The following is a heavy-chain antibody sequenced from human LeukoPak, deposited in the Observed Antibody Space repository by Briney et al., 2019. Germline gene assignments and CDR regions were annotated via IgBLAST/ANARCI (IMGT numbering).Heavy chain of an antibody. CDR2: ISSDGNNQ. D-gene: IGHD2-15*01. CDR3: ARREDCWGASCFDAFDY. CDR1: GFTFSRFA. J-gene: IGHJ4*02. Sequence: PGGSLRLSCAASGFTFSRFAIHWVRQAPGRGLEWVTFISSDGNNQYYADSVKGRFTISRDNSKNTLYLQMNSLRPEDTPVYYCARREDCWGASCFDAFDYWGQGTLVTVSS. V-gene: IGHV3-30-3*01.